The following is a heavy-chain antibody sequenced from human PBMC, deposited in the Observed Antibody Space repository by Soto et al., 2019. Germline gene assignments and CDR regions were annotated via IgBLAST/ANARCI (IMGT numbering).Heavy chain of an antibody. CDR3: ARVDTAMVLYYYYGMDV. V-gene: IGHV4-4*02. CDR1: GGSISSSNW. D-gene: IGHD5-18*01. Sequence: SETLSLTSAVSGGSISSSNWWSLVRQRPLKGLEWIGEIYHSGSTNYNPSLKSRVTISVDKSKNQFSLKLSSVTAADTAVYYCARVDTAMVLYYYYGMDVWGQGTTVTVSS. CDR2: IYHSGST. J-gene: IGHJ6*02.